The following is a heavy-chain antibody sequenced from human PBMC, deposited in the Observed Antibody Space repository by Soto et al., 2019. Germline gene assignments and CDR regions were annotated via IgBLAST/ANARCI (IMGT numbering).Heavy chain of an antibody. CDR3: ARRGYVYSGYPFPFDY. J-gene: IGHJ4*02. Sequence: GESLKISCKGSGYKFTSYWIGWVRQMPGKGLEWMGNIYPGDSDTRYSPSFQGQVIISADKSISTAYLQWSSLKASDTAIYYCARRGYVYSGYPFPFDYWGQGPLVTVSS. D-gene: IGHD3-22*01. CDR2: IYPGDSDT. CDR1: GYKFTSYW. V-gene: IGHV5-51*01.